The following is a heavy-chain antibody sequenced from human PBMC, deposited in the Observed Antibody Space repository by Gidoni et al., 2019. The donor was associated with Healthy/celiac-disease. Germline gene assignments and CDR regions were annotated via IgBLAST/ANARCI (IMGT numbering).Heavy chain of an antibody. CDR1: GYTFTSYD. V-gene: IGHV1-3*01. J-gene: IGHJ6*02. CDR3: ARGRDYGGGGMDV. CDR2: INAGNGNT. Sequence: QVHLVPSGSEATKPGASLKVSGKDSGYTFTSYDMHWVRQAPGQRLEWMGWINAGNGNTKYSQKFQGRVAITRDTSASTAYMERRSLRSEDTAVYYCARGRDYGGGGMDVWGQGTTVTVSS. D-gene: IGHD4-17*01.